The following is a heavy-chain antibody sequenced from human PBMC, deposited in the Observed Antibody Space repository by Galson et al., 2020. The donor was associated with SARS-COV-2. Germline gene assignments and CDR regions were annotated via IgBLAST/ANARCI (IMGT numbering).Heavy chain of an antibody. D-gene: IGHD2-15*01. CDR1: LFTLTSPP. Sequence: SVKVSHQPSLFTLTSPPVQLVRPARGQRLEGIGWNVVGSDQTNYAQKFQERVTITRDMSTSPAYMELSSLSYEDTAVYYCAAFVARPVYWGYGSRVSVAS. CDR2: NVVGSDQT. J-gene: IGHJ4*01. CDR3: AAFVARPVY. V-gene: IGHV1-58*01.